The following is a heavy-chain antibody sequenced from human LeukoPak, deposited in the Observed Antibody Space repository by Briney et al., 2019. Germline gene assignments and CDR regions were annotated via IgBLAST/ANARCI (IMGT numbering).Heavy chain of an antibody. J-gene: IGHJ4*02. CDR3: ARDLNWGNIY. CDR1: GYTFTGYY. V-gene: IGHV1-2*06. CDR2: INPNSGGT. Sequence: ASVKVSCKASGYTFTGYYMHWVQQAPGQGLEWMGRINPNSGGTNYAQNFHGRVTMTRDTSISTAYLDLSRLSSDDTAVYYCARDLNWGNIYWGQGTLVTVSS. D-gene: IGHD7-27*01.